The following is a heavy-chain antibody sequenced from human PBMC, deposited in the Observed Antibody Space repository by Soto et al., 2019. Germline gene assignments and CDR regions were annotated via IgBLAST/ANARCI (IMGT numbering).Heavy chain of an antibody. Sequence: SETLSLTCAVYGGSFNGYYWRWIRQPPGKGLEWIGEINHSGSTNYNPSLKSRVTISVDTSKNQFSLKLSSVTAADTAVYYCASLKITMVRGVTVTRHYYYGMDVWGQGTTVT. CDR1: GGSFNGYY. V-gene: IGHV4-34*01. J-gene: IGHJ6*02. CDR2: INHSGST. CDR3: ASLKITMVRGVTVTRHYYYGMDV. D-gene: IGHD3-10*01.